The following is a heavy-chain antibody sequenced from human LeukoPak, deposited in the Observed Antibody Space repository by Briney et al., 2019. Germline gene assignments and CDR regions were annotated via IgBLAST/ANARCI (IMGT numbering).Heavy chain of an antibody. CDR1: GGSISSSNW. J-gene: IGHJ4*02. V-gene: IGHV4-4*02. D-gene: IGHD6-13*01. CDR3: ARGRIAAAGTAFDY. CDR2: IYHSGST. Sequence: SETLSLTCAVSGGSISSSNWWSWVRQPPGKGLEWIGEIYHSGSTNYNPSLKSRVTISVDKSKNQFSLKLSSVTAADTAVYYCARGRIAAAGTAFDYWGQGTLVTVSS.